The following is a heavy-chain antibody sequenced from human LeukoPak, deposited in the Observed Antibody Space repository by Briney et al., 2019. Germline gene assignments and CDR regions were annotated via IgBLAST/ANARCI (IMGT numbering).Heavy chain of an antibody. D-gene: IGHD6-19*01. Sequence: KPSETLSLTCTVSGGSISSHYWSWIRQPPGKGLEWIGYIYYSGSTNYNPSLKSRATISVDTSKNQFSLKLSSVTAADTAVYYCARGDVWQWLPTGWGQGTLVTVSS. CDR1: GGSISSHY. CDR3: ARGDVWQWLPTG. J-gene: IGHJ4*02. V-gene: IGHV4-59*11. CDR2: IYYSGST.